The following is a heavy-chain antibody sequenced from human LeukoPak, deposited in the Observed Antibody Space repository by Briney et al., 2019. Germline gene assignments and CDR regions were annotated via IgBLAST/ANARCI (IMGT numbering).Heavy chain of an antibody. CDR2: IYTSGTT. J-gene: IGHJ4*02. CDR1: GDSISSVNSY. CDR3: ASTVRSGWYPPQLDY. D-gene: IGHD6-19*01. V-gene: IGHV4-61*02. Sequence: SETLSLTCTVSGDSISSVNSYWTWIRQPAGKGLEWIGLIYTSGTTNYNPSLKSRLTISLDTSKNQFSLRLTSVTAADTAVYYCASTVRSGWYPPQLDYWGQGTLVTVSS.